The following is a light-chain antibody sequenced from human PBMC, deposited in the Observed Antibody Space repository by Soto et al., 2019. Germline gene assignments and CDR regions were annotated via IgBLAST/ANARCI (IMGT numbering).Light chain of an antibody. CDR3: QTWGTGIRV. V-gene: IGLV4-69*02. CDR1: SGHSTYA. Sequence: QLVLTQSPSASASLGASVKLTCTLSSGHSTYAIAGHQQQPEKGPRYLMMIDSDGSHSNGDGIPARFSGSRSGAERSLTISSLQSDDEADYYCQTWGTGIRVFGGGTQLTVL. J-gene: IGLJ3*02. CDR2: IDSDGSH.